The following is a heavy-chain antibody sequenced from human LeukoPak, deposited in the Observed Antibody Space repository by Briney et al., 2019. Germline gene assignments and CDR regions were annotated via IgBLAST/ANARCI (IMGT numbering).Heavy chain of an antibody. CDR1: GGSISSYY. V-gene: IGHV4-59*12. CDR2: IYYSGGT. CDR3: ASFSSPGDY. D-gene: IGHD6-13*01. J-gene: IGHJ4*02. Sequence: PSETLSLTCTVSGGSISSYYWSWIRQPPGKGLEWIGYIYYSGGTNYNPSLKSRVTISVDTSKNQFSLKLSSVTAADTAVYYCASFSSPGDYWGQGTLVTVSS.